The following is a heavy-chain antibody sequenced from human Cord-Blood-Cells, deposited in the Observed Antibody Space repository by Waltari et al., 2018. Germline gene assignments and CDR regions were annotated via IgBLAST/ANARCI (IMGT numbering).Heavy chain of an antibody. CDR1: GGSFSGYY. J-gene: IGHJ4*02. CDR2: IKHSGST. CDR3: ARGFYIAAAGTYYFDY. V-gene: IGHV4-34*01. D-gene: IGHD6-13*01. Sequence: QVQLQQWGAGLLKPSETLSLTCAVYGGSFSGYYWSWIRQPPGKGLEWIGEIKHSGSTNYNPSLKSRVTISVDTSKNQFSLKLSSVTAADTAVYYCARGFYIAAAGTYYFDYWGQGTLVTVSS.